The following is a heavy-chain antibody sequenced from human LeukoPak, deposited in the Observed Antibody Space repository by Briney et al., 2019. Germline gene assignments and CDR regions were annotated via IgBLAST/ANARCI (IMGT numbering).Heavy chain of an antibody. CDR1: GGTFSSYA. D-gene: IGHD3-3*01. V-gene: IGHV1-69*01. Sequence: GSSVKVSCKASGGTFSSYAISWVRQAPGQGLEWMGGIIPIFGTANYAQKFQGRVTITADESTSTAYMELSSLRSEDTAVYYCARSYYDFWSGYPPVGYYYYGMDVWGQGTTVTVSS. J-gene: IGHJ6*02. CDR2: IIPIFGTA. CDR3: ARSYYDFWSGYPPVGYYYYGMDV.